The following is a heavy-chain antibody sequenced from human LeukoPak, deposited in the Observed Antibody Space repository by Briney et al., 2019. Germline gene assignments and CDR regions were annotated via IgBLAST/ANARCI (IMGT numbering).Heavy chain of an antibody. CDR1: GFTFSSYG. CDR2: IWYDGSNK. D-gene: IGHD2-15*01. Sequence: PPGRSLRLSCAASGFTFSSYGMHWVRQAPGKGLEWVAVIWYDGSNKYCADSVKGRFTISRDNSKNTLYLQMNSLRAEDTAVYCCARDHGSGLHFDYWGQGSLVTVSS. J-gene: IGHJ4*02. V-gene: IGHV3-33*01. CDR3: ARDHGSGLHFDY.